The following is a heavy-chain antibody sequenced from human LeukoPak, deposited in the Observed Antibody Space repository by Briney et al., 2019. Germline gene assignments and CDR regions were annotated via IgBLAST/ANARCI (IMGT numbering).Heavy chain of an antibody. D-gene: IGHD3-22*01. CDR1: GGSISSYY. Sequence: PSETLSLTCTVSGGSISSYYWSWIRQPPGKGLEWIGYIYYSGSTNCNPSLKSRVTISVDTSKNQFSLKLSSVTAADTAVYYCARQATPSLPERDTSAYNPFDFRGQGILVTVSS. J-gene: IGHJ4*02. CDR3: ARQATPSLPERDTSAYNPFDF. V-gene: IGHV4-59*08. CDR2: IYYSGST.